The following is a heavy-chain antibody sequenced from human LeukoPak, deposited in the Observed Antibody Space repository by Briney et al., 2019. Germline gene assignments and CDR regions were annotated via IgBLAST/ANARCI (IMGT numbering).Heavy chain of an antibody. CDR1: GFTFSSYS. CDR2: ISSSSSYI. V-gene: IGHV3-21*01. Sequence: GGSLRLSCAASGFTFSSYSMNWVRQAPGKGLEWVSSISSSSSYICYADSVKGRFTISRDNAKNSLYLQMNSLRAEDTAVYYCAREATYYGSGSYSPDWGQGTLVTVSS. CDR3: AREATYYGSGSYSPD. D-gene: IGHD3-10*01. J-gene: IGHJ4*02.